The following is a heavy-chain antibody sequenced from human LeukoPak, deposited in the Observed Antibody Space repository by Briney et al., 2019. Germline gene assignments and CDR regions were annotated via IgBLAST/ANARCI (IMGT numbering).Heavy chain of an antibody. V-gene: IGHV4-59*01. Sequence: SETLSLTCTVSGGSISSYYWSWIRQPPGKGLEWIGYIYYSGSTNYNPSLKSRVTISVDTSKNQFSLKLSSVTAADTAVYYCARSTIYDYYFDCWVQGTLVTVSS. J-gene: IGHJ4*02. CDR2: IYYSGST. CDR3: ARSTIYDYYFDC. D-gene: IGHD5/OR15-5a*01. CDR1: GGSISSYY.